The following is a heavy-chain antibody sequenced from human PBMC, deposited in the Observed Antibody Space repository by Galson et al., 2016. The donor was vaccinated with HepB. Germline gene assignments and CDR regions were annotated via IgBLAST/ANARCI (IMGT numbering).Heavy chain of an antibody. Sequence: SLRLSCAASGFNFINYRVNWVRQAPGKGLEWVSYISSSGSTIYYADSVKGRFTISRDNAKNSLYLQMNSLRAEDTAVYYCAREYSYGYYYFYGVDVWGQGTTVTVSS. CDR1: GFNFINYR. V-gene: IGHV3-48*03. CDR3: AREYSYGYYYFYGVDV. D-gene: IGHD5-18*01. J-gene: IGHJ6*02. CDR2: ISSSGSTI.